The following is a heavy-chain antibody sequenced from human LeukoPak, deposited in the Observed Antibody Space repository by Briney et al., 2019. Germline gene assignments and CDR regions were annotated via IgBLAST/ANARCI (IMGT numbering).Heavy chain of an antibody. J-gene: IGHJ4*02. CDR2: IYYSGST. CDR3: ASPKRDGYDY. Sequence: SETLCLTCTVSGGSISSSSYYWGWIRQPPGKGLEWIGSIYYSGSTYYNPSLKSRVTISVETSKNQFFLKLSSVTAADAAVYYCASPKRDGYDYWGQGTLVTVSS. D-gene: IGHD5-18*01. V-gene: IGHV4-39*01. CDR1: GGSISSSSYY.